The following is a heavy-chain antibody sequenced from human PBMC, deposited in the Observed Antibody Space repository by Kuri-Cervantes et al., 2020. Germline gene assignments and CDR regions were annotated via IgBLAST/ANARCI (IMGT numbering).Heavy chain of an antibody. D-gene: IGHD4-17*01. V-gene: IGHV1-8*01. CDR2: MNPNSGNT. CDR3: AREFEDGDYASHYYYGMDV. Sequence: ASVKVSCKASGYTFTSYDINWVRQATGQGLEWMGWMNPNSGNTGYAQKFQGRVTMTRSTSISTAYMEPSSLRSEDTAVYYCAREFEDGDYASHYYYGMDVWGQGTTVTVSS. CDR1: GYTFTSYD. J-gene: IGHJ6*02.